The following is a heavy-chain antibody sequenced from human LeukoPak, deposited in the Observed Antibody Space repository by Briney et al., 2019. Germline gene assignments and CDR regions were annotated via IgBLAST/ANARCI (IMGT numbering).Heavy chain of an antibody. J-gene: IGHJ5*02. V-gene: IGHV1-2*02. CDR3: ARDHCGATSCEYNWFDP. CDR1: GYTFTGYY. CDR2: INPNSGGT. D-gene: IGHD2-2*01. Sequence: ASVKVSCKASGYTFTGYYMHWVRQAPGQGLEWMGWINPNSGGTNYAQKFQGRVTMTRDTSISTAYMELSRLRSDDTAVYYCARDHCGATSCEYNWFDPWGQGTLATVSS.